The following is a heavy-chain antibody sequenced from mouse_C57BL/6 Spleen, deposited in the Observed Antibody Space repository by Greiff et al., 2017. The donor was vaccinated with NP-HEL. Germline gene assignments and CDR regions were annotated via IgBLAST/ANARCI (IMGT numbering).Heavy chain of an antibody. CDR3: ARSYDYLAY. D-gene: IGHD2-4*01. Sequence: VQLQQSGPVLVKPGASVKMSCKASGYTFTDYYMNWVKQSPGKSLEWIGVINPYNGGTSYNQKFKGKATLTVDKSSSTAYMELNSLTSEDSAVYYCARSYDYLAYWGQGTLVTVSA. CDR1: GYTFTDYY. CDR2: INPYNGGT. J-gene: IGHJ3*01. V-gene: IGHV1-19*01.